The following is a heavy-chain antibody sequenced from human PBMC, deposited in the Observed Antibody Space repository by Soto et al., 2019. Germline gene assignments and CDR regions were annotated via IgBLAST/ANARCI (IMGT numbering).Heavy chain of an antibody. CDR3: ARDGLSGYDRLDY. J-gene: IGHJ4*02. CDR1: GFTFSSYA. V-gene: IGHV3-30-3*01. CDR2: ISYDGSNK. Sequence: GGSLRLSCAASGFTFSSYAMHWVRQAPGKGLEWVAVISYDGSNKYYADSVKGRFTISRDNSKNTLYLQMNSLRAEDTAVYYCARDGLSGYDRLDYWGQGTLVTVSS. D-gene: IGHD5-12*01.